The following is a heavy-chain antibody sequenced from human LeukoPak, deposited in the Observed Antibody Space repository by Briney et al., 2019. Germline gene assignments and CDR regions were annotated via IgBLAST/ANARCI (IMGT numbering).Heavy chain of an antibody. D-gene: IGHD3-9*01. V-gene: IGHV3-30-3*01. J-gene: IGHJ4*02. CDR3: ARAIGELGDYDILTGYYRH. CDR2: ISYDGSNK. Sequence: HPGGSLRLSCAASGFTFSSYAMHWVRQAPGKGLEWVAVISYDGSNKYYADSVKGRFTISRDNSKNTLYLQMNSLRAEDTAVYYCARAIGELGDYDILTGYYRHWGQGTLVTVSS. CDR1: GFTFSSYA.